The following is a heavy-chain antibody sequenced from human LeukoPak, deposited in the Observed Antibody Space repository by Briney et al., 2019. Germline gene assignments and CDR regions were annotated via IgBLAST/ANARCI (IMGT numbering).Heavy chain of an antibody. J-gene: IGHJ4*02. Sequence: QPGGSLRLSCAASGFTFSSYAMSWVRQAPGKGLEWVSAISGSGGSTYYADSVKGRFTISRDNSKNTLFLQMNSLRAEDTAMYYCARDPGICSGSNCYFHLAFDSWGQGTLVTVSS. CDR2: ISGSGGST. CDR3: ARDPGICSGSNCYFHLAFDS. V-gene: IGHV3-23*01. CDR1: GFTFSSYA. D-gene: IGHD2-2*01.